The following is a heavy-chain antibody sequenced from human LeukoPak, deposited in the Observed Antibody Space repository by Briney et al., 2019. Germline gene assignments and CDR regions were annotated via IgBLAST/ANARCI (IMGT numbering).Heavy chain of an antibody. CDR3: ARDLSPWFDP. V-gene: IGHV4-59*12. J-gene: IGHJ5*02. CDR2: IYYSGST. CDR1: GGSISSYY. Sequence: SETLSLTCTVSGGSISSYYWSWIRQPPGKGLEWIGYIYYSGSTNYNPSLKSRVTISVDTSKNQFSLKLSSVTAADTAVYYCARDLSPWFDPWGQGTLVTVSS. D-gene: IGHD2/OR15-2a*01.